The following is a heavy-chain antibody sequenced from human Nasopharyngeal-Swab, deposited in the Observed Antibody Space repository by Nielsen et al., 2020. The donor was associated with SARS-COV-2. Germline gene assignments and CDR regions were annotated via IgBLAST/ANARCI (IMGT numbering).Heavy chain of an antibody. J-gene: IGHJ6*02. CDR2: ISSSSSYI. CDR1: GFTVNNYD. Sequence: GESLKISCAASGFTVNNYDFNWVRQAPGKGLEWVSSISSSSSYIYYADSVKGRFTISRDNAKNSLYLQMNSLRAEDTAVYYCARDGLDYDFWSAYFMDVWGQGTTVTVSS. CDR3: ARDGLDYDFWSAYFMDV. V-gene: IGHV3-21*01. D-gene: IGHD3-3*01.